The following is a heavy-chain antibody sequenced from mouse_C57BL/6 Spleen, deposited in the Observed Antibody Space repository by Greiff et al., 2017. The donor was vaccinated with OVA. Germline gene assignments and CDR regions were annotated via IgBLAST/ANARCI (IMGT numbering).Heavy chain of an antibody. V-gene: IGHV7-3*01. D-gene: IGHD4-1*01. Sequence: EVKLVESGGGLVQPGGSLSLSCAASGFTFTDYYMSWVRQPPGKALEWLGFIRNKANGYTTEYSASVKGRFTISRDNSQSILYLQMNALRAEDSATYYCARSSPGTGYYFDYWGKGTTLTVSS. CDR3: ARSSPGTGYYFDY. J-gene: IGHJ2*01. CDR2: IRNKANGYTT. CDR1: GFTFTDYY.